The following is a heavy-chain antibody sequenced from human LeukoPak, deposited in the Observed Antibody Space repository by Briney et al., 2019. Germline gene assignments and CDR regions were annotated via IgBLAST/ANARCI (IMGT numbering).Heavy chain of an antibody. CDR3: ATEGYCTNGVCSIDY. Sequence: GASVKVSCKASGYTFTGYYMHWVRQAPGQGLGWMGWINPNSGGTNYAQKFQGRVTMTRDTSISTAYMELSRLRSDDTAVYYCATEGYCTNGVCSIDYWGQGTLVTVSS. V-gene: IGHV1-2*02. CDR1: GYTFTGYY. J-gene: IGHJ4*02. D-gene: IGHD2-8*01. CDR2: INPNSGGT.